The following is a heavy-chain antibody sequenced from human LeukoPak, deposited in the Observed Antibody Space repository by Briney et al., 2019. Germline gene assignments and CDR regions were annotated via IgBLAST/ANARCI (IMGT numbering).Heavy chain of an antibody. CDR3: ARGLVRWLQLRWVDP. J-gene: IGHJ5*02. V-gene: IGHV4-34*01. CDR1: GGSFSGYY. CDR2: FNHSGST. Sequence: PSETLSLTCAVYGGSFSGYYWSWIRHPPGKGLEWIGEFNHSGSTNYNPSLKSRVTISVDTSKNQFSLKLSSVTAADTAVYYCARGLVRWLQLRWVDPWGEGTLVTVSS. D-gene: IGHD5-24*01.